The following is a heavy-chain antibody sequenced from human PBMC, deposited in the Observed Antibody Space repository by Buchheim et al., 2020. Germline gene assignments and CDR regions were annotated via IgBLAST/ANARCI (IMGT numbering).Heavy chain of an antibody. V-gene: IGHV4-34*01. CDR2: INHSGST. CDR1: GGSFSGYY. D-gene: IGHD4-11*01. Sequence: QVQLQQWGAGLLKPSETLSLTCAVYGGSFSGYYWSWIRQPPGKGLEWIGEINHSGSTNYNPSLKSRVTISVDTSKNQFSLRLGSVPPANRVVYYWPRDPSNYGAFDFGGQGT. J-gene: IGHJ3*01. CDR3: PRDPSNYGAFDF.